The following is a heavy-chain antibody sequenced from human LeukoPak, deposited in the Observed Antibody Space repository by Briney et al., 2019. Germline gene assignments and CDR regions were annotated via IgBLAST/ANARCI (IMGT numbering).Heavy chain of an antibody. CDR3: ARGRFGSYLSCLDY. Sequence: GGSLRLSCAASGFTFSGSAMHWVRQASGKGLEWVGRIRSKANSYATAYAASVKGRFTISRDDSKNTAYLQMNSLRAEDTAVYYCARGRFGSYLSCLDYWGQGTLVTVSS. J-gene: IGHJ4*02. CDR2: IRSKANSYAT. V-gene: IGHV3-73*01. CDR1: GFTFSGSA. D-gene: IGHD1-26*01.